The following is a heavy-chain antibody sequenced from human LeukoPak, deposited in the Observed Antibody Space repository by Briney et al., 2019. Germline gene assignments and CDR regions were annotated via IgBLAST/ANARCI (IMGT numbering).Heavy chain of an antibody. CDR1: GGSFTGFC. Sequence: PSETLSLTSAVFGGSFTGFCWNWIRQPPGKGLEWIAEINHDRTTKYNPSLKSRVTISVDTSRNQFSLKLSSVTAADTAVYYCARLRDFSYGSGSFEGDLDGFDIWGQGTMVTISS. V-gene: IGHV4-34*01. CDR2: INHDRTT. CDR3: ARLRDFSYGSGSFEGDLDGFDI. D-gene: IGHD3-10*01. J-gene: IGHJ3*02.